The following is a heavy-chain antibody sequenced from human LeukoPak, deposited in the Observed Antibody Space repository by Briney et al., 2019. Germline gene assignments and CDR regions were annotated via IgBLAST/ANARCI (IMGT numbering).Heavy chain of an antibody. D-gene: IGHD3-10*01. J-gene: IGHJ4*02. Sequence: SETLSLTCAVDGGSFSGYYWSCIRQPPGKGLEWIGEINHSGSTNYNPSLNSRVTISVYTSKNQFSLNLSSLTPADPAAYYFARLSMVRGVISYFDYWGQGTLVTVSS. CDR3: ARLSMVRGVISYFDY. V-gene: IGHV4-34*01. CDR1: GGSFSGYY. CDR2: INHSGST.